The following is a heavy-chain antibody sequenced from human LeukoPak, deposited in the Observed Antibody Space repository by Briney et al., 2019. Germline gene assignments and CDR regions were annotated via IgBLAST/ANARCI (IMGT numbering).Heavy chain of an antibody. CDR1: GFTFSSYG. Sequence: GRSLRLSCAASGFTFSSYGMHWVRQAPGKGLEWVAVICYDGSNKYYADSVKGRFTISRDNSKNTLYLQMKSLRAEDTAVYYCARDRPPYSSGWYEAFGYWGQGTLVTVSS. CDR3: ARDRPPYSSGWYEAFGY. J-gene: IGHJ4*02. V-gene: IGHV3-33*01. CDR2: ICYDGSNK. D-gene: IGHD6-19*01.